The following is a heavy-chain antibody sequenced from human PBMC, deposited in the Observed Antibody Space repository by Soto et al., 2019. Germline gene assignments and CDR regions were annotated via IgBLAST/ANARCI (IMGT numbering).Heavy chain of an antibody. CDR1: GYILTSYW. D-gene: IGHD4-17*01. CDR3: ARLSPLYGDYLAWRRGAFDI. CDR2: IYPGDSDT. V-gene: IGHV5-51*01. J-gene: IGHJ3*02. Sequence: PGVSMKIPRKGSGYILTSYWNGWVRQMPGKGLEGRGIIYPGDSDTRYSPSFQGQVTNSADKSSSIAYLQWSSLKASDTAMYDCARLSPLYGDYLAWRRGAFDIWGQGTMVTVSS.